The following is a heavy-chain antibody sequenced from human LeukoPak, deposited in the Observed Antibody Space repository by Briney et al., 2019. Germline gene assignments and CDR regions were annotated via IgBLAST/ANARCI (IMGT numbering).Heavy chain of an antibody. Sequence: SGPTLVKPTQTLTLTCTFSGFSLSTSGVGVGWIRQPPGKALEWLALIYWDDGKRYSPSLKSRLTITKDTSKNQVVLTMTNMDPVDTPTYYWAHLITVFPFGYWGQGTLVTVSS. CDR2: IYWDDGK. J-gene: IGHJ4*02. CDR3: AHLITVFPFGY. D-gene: IGHD3-10*02. V-gene: IGHV2-5*02. CDR1: GFSLSTSGVG.